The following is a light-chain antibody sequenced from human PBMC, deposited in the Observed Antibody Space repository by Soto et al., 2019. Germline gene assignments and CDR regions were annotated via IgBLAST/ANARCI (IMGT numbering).Light chain of an antibody. CDR3: TSYRTTTALLYV. CDR2: KVS. Sequence: QSALTQPASVSGSPGQSITISCTRTTNDIGGYNFVSWYQHHPGRAPKVLIYKVSNRPSGVSNRFSGSKSGDTASLTISGLQAEDEAHYYCTSYRTTTALLYVFGTGTKLTVL. J-gene: IGLJ1*01. CDR1: TNDIGGYNF. V-gene: IGLV2-14*01.